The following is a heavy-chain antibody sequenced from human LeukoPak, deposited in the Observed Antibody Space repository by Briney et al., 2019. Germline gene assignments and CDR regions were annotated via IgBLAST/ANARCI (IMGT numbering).Heavy chain of an antibody. J-gene: IGHJ4*02. CDR3: ARHGRWLQDFDY. CDR1: GGSVTSTNY. Sequence: PSGTLSLTCGVSGGSVTSTNYWTWVRQPPGKGLEWIGSIYYSGSTYYNPSLKSRVTISVDTSKNQFSLKLSSVTAADTAVYYCARHGRWLQDFDYWGQGTLVTVSS. CDR2: IYYSGST. V-gene: IGHV4-39*01. D-gene: IGHD5-24*01.